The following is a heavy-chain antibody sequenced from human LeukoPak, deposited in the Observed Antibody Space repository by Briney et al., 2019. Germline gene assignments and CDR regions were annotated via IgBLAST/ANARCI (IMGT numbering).Heavy chain of an antibody. CDR3: ASGSYYYFDY. Sequence: ASVKVSCNAAGYTFSGYYIHWVRQAPGQGGEWRGGISAYNGNTNYAQTLQGRVTMTTDPSTSTAYMKLRSLRSDDAAVYYCASGSYYYFDYWGQGTLVTVSS. CDR1: GYTFSGYY. J-gene: IGHJ4*02. D-gene: IGHD1-26*01. CDR2: ISAYNGNT. V-gene: IGHV1-18*01.